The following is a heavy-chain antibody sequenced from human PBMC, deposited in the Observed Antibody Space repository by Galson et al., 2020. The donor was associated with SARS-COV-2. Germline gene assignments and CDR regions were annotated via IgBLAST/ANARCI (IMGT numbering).Heavy chain of an antibody. J-gene: IGHJ6*02. V-gene: IGHV3-53*01. CDR1: GFAVSDTY. CDR2: LYAGGSA. CDR3: ARDPYSGGWTNYYYFSMDV. D-gene: IGHD6-19*01. Sequence: GESLKISCAASGFAVSDTYMSWVRQAPGKGLEWVALLYAGGSASYTGSVKGRFTISRDNSKNSLYLHMNSLRLEDTAVYYFARDPYSGGWTNYYYFSMDVWGQGTSVTVSS.